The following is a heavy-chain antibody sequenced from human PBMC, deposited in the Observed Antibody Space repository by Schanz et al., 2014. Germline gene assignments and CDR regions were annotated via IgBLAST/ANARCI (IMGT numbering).Heavy chain of an antibody. CDR3: AGATYSSSWYGGSEYFQH. Sequence: QLVQSGSEFRKPGASVKVSCKASGYTFTSSGFSWVRQAPGQGLEWMGIINPSGGTTKYAQKVQGRVTMTTDTSTSTAYMELRSLRSDDTAVYYCAGATYSSSWYGGSEYFQHWGQGTLVTVSS. CDR1: GYTFTSSG. D-gene: IGHD6-13*01. V-gene: IGHV1-18*01. CDR2: INPSGGTT. J-gene: IGHJ1*01.